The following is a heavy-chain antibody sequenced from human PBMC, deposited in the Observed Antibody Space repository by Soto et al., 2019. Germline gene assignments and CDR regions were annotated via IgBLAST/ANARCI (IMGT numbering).Heavy chain of an antibody. CDR3: AHCRGGVASF. J-gene: IGHJ4*02. V-gene: IGHV2-5*02. CDR1: GFSLSTRDVG. D-gene: IGHD2-2*01. CDR2: VYWDDDK. Sequence: QITLNESGPPLVKPTQTLTLTCTFSGFSLSTRDVGVGWIRQPPGEALEWLGVVYWDDDKTYSPSLKSRLTITKDTSKNQVVLRMTKMDPVDTATYYCAHCRGGVASFWGQGTLVTVSS.